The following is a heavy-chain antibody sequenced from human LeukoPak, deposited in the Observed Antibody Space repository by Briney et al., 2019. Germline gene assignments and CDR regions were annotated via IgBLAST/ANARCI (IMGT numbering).Heavy chain of an antibody. J-gene: IGHJ5*02. CDR1: GDSISSDY. CDR2: IYYSGST. CDR3: ARRGGNYYGWFDP. D-gene: IGHD1-26*01. V-gene: IGHV4-59*08. Sequence: PSETLSLTCTVSGDSISSDYWSWIRQPPGKGLEWIGYIYYSGSTNYNPSLKSRVTISLDPSRNQFSLKLSSVTAADTAVYFCARRGGNYYGWFDPWGQGTLVTVSS.